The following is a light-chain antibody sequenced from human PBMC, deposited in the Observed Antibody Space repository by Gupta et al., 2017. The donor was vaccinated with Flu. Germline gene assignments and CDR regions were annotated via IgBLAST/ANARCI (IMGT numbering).Light chain of an antibody. V-gene: IGKV3-11*01. CDR1: QSVGRY. Sequence: TLSLSPGDRATLTCRASQSVGRYLAWYQQKPGQAPRLVIYAASSPPSGFPARFSGSGSGTDFTLTISSLEPEDFAIYYCQQRNNWPVTFGQGTQLDIK. CDR2: AAS. J-gene: IGKJ5*01. CDR3: QQRNNWPVT.